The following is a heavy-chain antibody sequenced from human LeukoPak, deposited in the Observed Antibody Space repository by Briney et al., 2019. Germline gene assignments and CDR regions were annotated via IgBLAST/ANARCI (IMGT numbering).Heavy chain of an antibody. CDR2: ISWNSGSI. J-gene: IGHJ4*02. D-gene: IGHD2-2*02. CDR3: AKGYCSSTSCYTDY. Sequence: PGGSLRLSCAASGFTFDDYAMHWVRQAPGKGLGWVSGISWNSGSIGYADSVKGRFTISRDNAKNSLYLQMNSLRAEDMALYYCAKGYCSSTSCYTDYWGQGTLVTVSS. V-gene: IGHV3-9*03. CDR1: GFTFDDYA.